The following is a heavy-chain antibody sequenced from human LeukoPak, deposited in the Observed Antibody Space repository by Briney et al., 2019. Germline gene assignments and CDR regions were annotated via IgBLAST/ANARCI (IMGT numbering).Heavy chain of an antibody. D-gene: IGHD6-13*01. J-gene: IGHJ4*02. CDR1: GYTFTSYG. CDR3: ARVWAATGFFYYFDY. CDR2: INTDTGNP. Sequence: GASVKVSCKASGYTFTSYGISWVRQAPGQGLEWMGWINTDTGNPTYAQGFAGRFVFSLDTSVSTAYLQIGSLKAEDTAVYYCARVWAATGFFYYFDYWGQGTLVTVSS. V-gene: IGHV7-4-1*01.